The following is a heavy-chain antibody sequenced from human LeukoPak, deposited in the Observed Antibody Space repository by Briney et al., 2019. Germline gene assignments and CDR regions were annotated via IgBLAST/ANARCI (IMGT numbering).Heavy chain of an antibody. CDR1: GGSFSGYY. J-gene: IGHJ6*02. Sequence: SETLSLTCAVYGGSFSGYYWSWIRQPPGKGLEWIGEINHSGSTNYNPSLKSRVTISVDTSKNQFSLKLSSVIAADTAVYYCARHSGLGYGDYVYYYYYGMDVWGQGTTVTVSS. V-gene: IGHV4-34*01. D-gene: IGHD4-17*01. CDR3: ARHSGLGYGDYVYYYYYGMDV. CDR2: INHSGST.